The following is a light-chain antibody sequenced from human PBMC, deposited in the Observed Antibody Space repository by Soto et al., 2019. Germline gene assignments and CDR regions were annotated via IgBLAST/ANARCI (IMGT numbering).Light chain of an antibody. J-gene: IGKJ1*01. Sequence: DIQMTQSPSTLSASVGDRVTITCRASQSISSWLAWYQQKPGKAPKLLIYKASSLESGVPSRFSGSGSGTEFTLTISSLQPADFATYYCQQFETFGQGTKVEIK. CDR2: KAS. CDR3: QQFET. V-gene: IGKV1-5*03. CDR1: QSISSW.